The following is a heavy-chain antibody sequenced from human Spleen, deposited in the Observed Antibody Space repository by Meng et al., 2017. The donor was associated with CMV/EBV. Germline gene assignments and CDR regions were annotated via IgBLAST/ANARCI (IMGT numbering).Heavy chain of an antibody. CDR1: GFTFSSDS. V-gene: IGHV3-21*01. CDR2: ISSSSSYI. J-gene: IGHJ4*03. D-gene: IGHD6-19*01. CDR3: ARELVSVAGTRWGYFDY. Sequence: GESLKISCAASGFTFSSDSMNWVRQAPGKGLEWVSSISSSSSYIDYADSVKGRFTISRDNAKNSVYLQMNSLGAEDTAVYYCARELVSVAGTRWGYFDYWGQGTQVTVSS.